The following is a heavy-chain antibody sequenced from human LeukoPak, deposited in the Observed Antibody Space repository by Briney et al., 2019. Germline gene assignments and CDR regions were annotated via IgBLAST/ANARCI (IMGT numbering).Heavy chain of an antibody. CDR3: ARAFSTTAFDY. D-gene: IGHD4-17*01. CDR1: GFTFRTYA. CDR2: ISDDGSNK. Sequence: GESLRLSCAASGFTFRTYAMNWVRQAPGKGLEWVAVISDDGSNKYYAESVKGQFTISRDNSKNTLYLQMNSLRAEDTAVYYCARAFSTTAFDYWGQGTLVTVSS. V-gene: IGHV3-30*04. J-gene: IGHJ4*02.